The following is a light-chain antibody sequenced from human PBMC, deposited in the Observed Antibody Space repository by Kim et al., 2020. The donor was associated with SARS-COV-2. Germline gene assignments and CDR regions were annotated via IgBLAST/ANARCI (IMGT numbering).Light chain of an antibody. V-gene: IGLV2-14*03. Sequence: QSITFSCIGTSSDIGRYNYVSWYQQHPGKAPKLIIHDVSDRPSGVSDRFSGSKSGNTASLTISGLLAEDEADYFCSAYTTTRTLVIFGGGTKVTVL. J-gene: IGLJ2*01. CDR3: SAYTTTRTLVI. CDR1: SSDIGRYNY. CDR2: DVS.